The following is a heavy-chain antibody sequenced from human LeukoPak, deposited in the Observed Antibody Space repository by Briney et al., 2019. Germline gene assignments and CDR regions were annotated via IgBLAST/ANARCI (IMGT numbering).Heavy chain of an antibody. J-gene: IGHJ4*02. D-gene: IGHD1-14*01. Sequence: TGGSLRLSCAASGFTFSDYYMSWIRQAPGKGLEWVSYISSSGGTIYYADSVKGRFTISRDNAKNSLYLQVNSLRAEDTAVYYCAKDHRTAVVWNYFDYWGQGTLVTVSS. CDR2: ISSSGGTI. V-gene: IGHV3-11*01. CDR1: GFTFSDYY. CDR3: AKDHRTAVVWNYFDY.